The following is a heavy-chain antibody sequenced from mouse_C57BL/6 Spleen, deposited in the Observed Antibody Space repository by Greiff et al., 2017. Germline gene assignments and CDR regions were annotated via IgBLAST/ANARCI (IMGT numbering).Heavy chain of an antibody. V-gene: IGHV1-15*01. D-gene: IGHD2-5*01. CDR3: TRSRYSNYFDY. J-gene: IGHJ2*01. Sequence: QVQLQQSGAELVRPGASVTLSCKASGYTFTDYEMHWVKQTPVHGLEWIGAIDPETGGTAYNQKFKGKAILTADKSSSTAYMELRSLTSEDSAVYYCTRSRYSNYFDYWGQGTTLTVSS. CDR1: GYTFTDYE. CDR2: IDPETGGT.